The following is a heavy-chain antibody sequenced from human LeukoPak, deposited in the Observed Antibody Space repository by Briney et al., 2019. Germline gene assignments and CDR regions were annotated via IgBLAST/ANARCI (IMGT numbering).Heavy chain of an antibody. Sequence: ASVKVSCKASGYTFTNYGINWVRQAPGQGLEWMGWISTYNGDTNYAQKLQGRVTMTTDTSTSTAYMELRSLRSDDTAVYYCVKDSGARLRLDSWGQGTLVTVSS. CDR3: VKDSGARLRLDS. CDR1: GYTFTNYG. J-gene: IGHJ4*02. CDR2: ISTYNGDT. D-gene: IGHD1-26*01. V-gene: IGHV1-18*01.